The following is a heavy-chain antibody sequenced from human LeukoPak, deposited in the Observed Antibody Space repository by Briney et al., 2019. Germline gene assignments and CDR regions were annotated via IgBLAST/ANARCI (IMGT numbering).Heavy chain of an antibody. J-gene: IGHJ3*02. CDR3: ATAPPHRGFDI. CDR2: ISFGDSDS. V-gene: IGHV5-51*01. CDR1: GYSFTSYW. Sequence: GESLKISCKGSGYSFTSYWIGWVRQMPGKGLEWMGIISFGDSDSRYSPSFQGQVTISVDKSINTAYLQWSSLKASDTAMYYCATAPPHRGFDIWGQGTMVTVSS.